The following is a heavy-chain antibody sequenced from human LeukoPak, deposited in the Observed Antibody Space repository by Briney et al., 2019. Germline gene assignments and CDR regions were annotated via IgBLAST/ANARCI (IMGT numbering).Heavy chain of an antibody. CDR1: GGSISSYY. Sequence: SETLSLTCTFSGGSISSYYWSWIRQPTGKGLEWIGYIYYSGSTNYNPSLKSRVTISVDTSKNQFYLKLSSVTAADTAVYYCARGPFYDSSGYYYYFDYWGQGTLVTVSS. CDR2: IYYSGST. J-gene: IGHJ4*02. V-gene: IGHV4-59*08. D-gene: IGHD3-22*01. CDR3: ARGPFYDSSGYYYYFDY.